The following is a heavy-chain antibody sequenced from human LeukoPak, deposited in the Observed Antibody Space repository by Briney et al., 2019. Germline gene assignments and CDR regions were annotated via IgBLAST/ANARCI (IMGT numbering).Heavy chain of an antibody. V-gene: IGHV4-59*01. D-gene: IGHD3-9*01. CDR1: GGSFSSYY. CDR3: AREHYDILTGLYIDAFDI. J-gene: IGHJ3*02. CDR2: IYYSGST. Sequence: PSETLSLTCTVSGGSFSSYYWSWIRQPPGKGLEWIGYIYYSGSTNYNPSLKSRVTISVDTSKNQFSLKLSSVTAADTAVYYCAREHYDILTGLYIDAFDIWGPGTRVTVSS.